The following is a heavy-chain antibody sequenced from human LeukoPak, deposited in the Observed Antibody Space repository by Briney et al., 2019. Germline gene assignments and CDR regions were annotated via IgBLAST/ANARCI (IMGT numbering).Heavy chain of an antibody. J-gene: IGHJ4*02. CDR1: GFTFSSFG. Sequence: PGGSLRFSCAASGFTFSSFGMHWVRQAPGKGLEWVAVIWYDASNKYYADSVKGRFTTSRDNSKNTLYLQMNSLRDDDTAVYYCVRGVGVSRFNYLDSWGQGTLVIVSS. CDR3: VRGVGVSRFNYLDS. CDR2: IWYDASNK. D-gene: IGHD6-13*01. V-gene: IGHV3-33*01.